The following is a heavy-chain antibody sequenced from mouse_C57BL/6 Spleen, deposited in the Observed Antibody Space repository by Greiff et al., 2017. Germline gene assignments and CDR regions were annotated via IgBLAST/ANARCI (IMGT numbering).Heavy chain of an antibody. CDR2: IHPTSGLT. CDR3: ARPYYYGSSYFDN. J-gene: IGHJ2*01. CDR1: VYTFTSSW. V-gene: IGHV1-64*01. D-gene: IGHD1-1*01. Sequence: QVQLQQPGAELVKPGASVKLSFKASVYTFTSSWLPWVKQRPGQGLEWIGMIHPTSGLTNSNETFTSKATLTVDQSSSTAYRQRSSLTSEDSAVYYCARPYYYGSSYFDNGGQGTTLTVSS.